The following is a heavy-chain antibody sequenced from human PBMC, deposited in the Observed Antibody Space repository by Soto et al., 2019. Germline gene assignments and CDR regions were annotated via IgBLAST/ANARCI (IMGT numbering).Heavy chain of an antibody. J-gene: IGHJ6*02. CDR2: IRNKVNSYTT. CDR3: AMHIPYYVKDA. D-gene: IGHD2-21*01. CDR1: GFTSSDYY. V-gene: IGHV3-72*01. Sequence: EVQLVESGGGLVQPGGSLRLSCADSGFTSSDYYIDWVRQAPGKGLEWDGRIRNKVNSYTTEYAATVKGRFATSRDDSTNSVYLHMNSLTTEDTAVYYCAMHIPYYVKDAWGQGTTVTVSS.